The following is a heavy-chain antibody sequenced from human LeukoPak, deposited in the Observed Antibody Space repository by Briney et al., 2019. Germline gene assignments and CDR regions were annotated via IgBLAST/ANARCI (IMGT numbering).Heavy chain of an antibody. V-gene: IGHV3-23*01. CDR1: GFTFSNYA. Sequence: GGSLRLSCATSGFTFSNYAMSWVRQAPGKGLEWVSGISGSGATTYYTDSVKGRFTISRDNSKNTLYLQMNSLRAGDTAVYYCAKDRPDTYYYDSSGYYTRIPYYFDYWGQGTLVTVSS. J-gene: IGHJ4*02. D-gene: IGHD3-22*01. CDR3: AKDRPDTYYYDSSGYYTRIPYYFDY. CDR2: ISGSGATT.